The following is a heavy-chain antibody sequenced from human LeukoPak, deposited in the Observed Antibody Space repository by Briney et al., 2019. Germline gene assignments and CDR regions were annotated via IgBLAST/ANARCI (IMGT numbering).Heavy chain of an antibody. CDR1: GGSISSSDW. CDR2: IHHSGST. D-gene: IGHD3-16*01. J-gene: IGHJ6*03. CDR3: ARVKDPGGYYYYYYMDV. V-gene: IGHV4-4*02. Sequence: SETLSLTCAVSGGSISSSDWWTWVRQTPGKGLEWVGEIHHSGSTSYNPSLKSRVTLSVDTSKNQFSLKLSSVTAADPAVYYCARVKDPGGYYYYYYMDVWGKGTTVTVSS.